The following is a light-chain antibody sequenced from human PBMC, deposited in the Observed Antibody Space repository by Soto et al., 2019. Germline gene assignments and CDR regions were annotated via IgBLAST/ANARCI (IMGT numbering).Light chain of an antibody. CDR3: HHYSDRPPTWT. J-gene: IGKJ1*01. Sequence: EIVMTKSPATLSVSPGERATLSCRASQSVSSKLAWYHQKPGQAPRVLIYGASNRATGIPARFSGSGSGKELTLTISSLQNEDFAVYDCHHYSDRPPTWTFGQGTRVEI. CDR1: QSVSSK. CDR2: GAS. V-gene: IGKV3-15*01.